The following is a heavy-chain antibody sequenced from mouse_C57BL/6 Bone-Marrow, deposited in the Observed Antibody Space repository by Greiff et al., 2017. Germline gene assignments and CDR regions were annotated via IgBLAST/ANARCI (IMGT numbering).Heavy chain of an antibody. CDR1: GFNIKDYY. V-gene: IGHV14-1*01. D-gene: IGHD1-1*01. J-gene: IGHJ1*03. CDR3: TTTVVATHWYFDV. Sequence: EVQVVESGAELVRPGASVKLSCTASGFNIKDYYMHWVKQRPEQGLEWIGRIDPEDGDTEYAPKFQGKATMTADTSSNTAYLQLSSLTSEDTAVYYCTTTVVATHWYFDVWGTGTTVTVSS. CDR2: IDPEDGDT.